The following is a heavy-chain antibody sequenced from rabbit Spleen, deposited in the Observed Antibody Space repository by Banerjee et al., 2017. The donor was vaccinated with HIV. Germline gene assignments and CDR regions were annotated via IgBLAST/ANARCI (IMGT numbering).Heavy chain of an antibody. D-gene: IGHD7-1*01. Sequence: KESGGDLVKPGASLTLTCTASGFSFSSSDYMCWVRQAPGKGLEWISCIAGDSSGFTYSATWAKGRFTCSKTSSTTVTLQMTSLTVADTATYFCARDTGTSFSSYGMDLWGQGTLVTVS. CDR1: GFSFSSSDY. J-gene: IGHJ6*01. CDR2: IAGDSSGFT. V-gene: IGHV1S40*01. CDR3: ARDTGTSFSSYGMDL.